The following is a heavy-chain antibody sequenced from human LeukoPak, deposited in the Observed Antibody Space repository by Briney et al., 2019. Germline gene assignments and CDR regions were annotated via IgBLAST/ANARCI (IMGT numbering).Heavy chain of an antibody. CDR1: GFTFNGYS. D-gene: IGHD4-17*01. Sequence: PGGSLRLPCTASGFTFNGYSMNWVRQAPGKGLEWVSSISTSSSYIYYADSVKGRFTTSRNNPKNSLYLQMNSLRAEDTAVYYCARNRGDPSYFDYWGQGTLVTVSS. CDR2: ISTSSSYI. V-gene: IGHV3-21*01. J-gene: IGHJ4*02. CDR3: ARNRGDPSYFDY.